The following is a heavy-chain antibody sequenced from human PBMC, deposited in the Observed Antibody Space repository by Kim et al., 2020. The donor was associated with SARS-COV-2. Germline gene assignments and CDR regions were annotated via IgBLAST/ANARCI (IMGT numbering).Heavy chain of an antibody. J-gene: IGHJ6*02. D-gene: IGHD3-10*01. CDR2: IYYSGST. CDR3: ARDGGVSYGSGSYYNYYYFGMDV. V-gene: IGHV4-59*01. Sequence: SETLSLTCAVSGVSISSYYWSWIRQPPGKGLEWVGYIYYSGSTNYNASLKRRVTISVGTYKNQFSLKLSSVTAADTAVYYCARDGGVSYGSGSYYNYYYFGMDVWGQGTTVTASS. CDR1: GVSISSYY.